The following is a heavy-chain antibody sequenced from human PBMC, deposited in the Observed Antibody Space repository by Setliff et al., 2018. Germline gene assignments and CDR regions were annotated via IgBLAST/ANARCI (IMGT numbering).Heavy chain of an antibody. Sequence: PSETLSLTCNVSGVSISSYYWSWIRQPPGKGLESIGYIQKSGNTYYNPSLKSRVTISLDTSKNQFSLKLNSVTAADTAVYSCARDPGHRSGTWSLDYWGQGTLVTVSS. J-gene: IGHJ4*02. CDR2: IQKSGNT. CDR1: GVSISSYY. V-gene: IGHV4-59*12. CDR3: ARDPGHRSGTWSLDY.